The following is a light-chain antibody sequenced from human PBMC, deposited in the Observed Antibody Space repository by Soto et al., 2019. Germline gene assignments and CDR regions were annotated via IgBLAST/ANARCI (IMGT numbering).Light chain of an antibody. CDR1: SSDVGGYDF. V-gene: IGLV2-11*01. CDR2: DVS. J-gene: IGLJ3*02. Sequence: QSALTQPRSVSGSPGQSVTISCTGSSSDVGGYDFVSWYQQHPGKAPKLMISDVSERPSGVPDRFSGSKSGTSASLAITGLQAEDEADYYCQSYDSSLSAWVFGGGTKLTVL. CDR3: QSYDSSLSAWV.